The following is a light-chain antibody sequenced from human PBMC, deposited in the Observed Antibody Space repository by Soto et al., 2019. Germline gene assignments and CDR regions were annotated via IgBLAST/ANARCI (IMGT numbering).Light chain of an antibody. CDR3: QQYGSSPPT. Sequence: EIVLTQSPGTLSLSPGERATLSCRASQSVSSSYVAWYQLKPGQAPRLFIYGASSRATGIPDRFSGSGSGTDFTLSISRLEPEDVAVYYCQQYGSSPPTVGGGTKVEIK. V-gene: IGKV3-20*01. CDR2: GAS. J-gene: IGKJ4*01. CDR1: QSVSSSY.